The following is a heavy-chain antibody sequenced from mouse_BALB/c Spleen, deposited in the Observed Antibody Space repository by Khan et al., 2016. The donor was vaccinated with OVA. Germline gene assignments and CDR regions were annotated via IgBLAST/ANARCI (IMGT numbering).Heavy chain of an antibody. CDR2: ISSYGDYT. CDR3: ARSPYGNFAY. V-gene: IGHV5-9-3*01. CDR1: GFTFSTYA. J-gene: IGHJ3*01. Sequence: VQLKESGGGLVKPGGSLKLSCAASGFTFSTYAMSWVRQTPEKMLEWVATISSYGDYTYYPDNVTGRFTISRDNAKNTLYLQMSSLRSEDTAMYYCARSPYGNFAYWGQGTLVTVSA. D-gene: IGHD2-1*01.